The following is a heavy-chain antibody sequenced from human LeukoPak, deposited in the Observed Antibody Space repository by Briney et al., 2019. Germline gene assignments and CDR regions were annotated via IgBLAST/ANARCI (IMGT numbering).Heavy chain of an antibody. V-gene: IGHV1-2*02. Sequence: ASVKVSCKASGYTFTGYYMHWVRQAPGQGLEWMGWINPNSGGTNYAQKFQGRVTMTRDTSISTAYMELSRLRSDDTAVYYCARTGALFWSPRDAFDIWGQGTMVTVSS. D-gene: IGHD3-3*01. CDR3: ARTGALFWSPRDAFDI. CDR2: INPNSGGT. CDR1: GYTFTGYY. J-gene: IGHJ3*02.